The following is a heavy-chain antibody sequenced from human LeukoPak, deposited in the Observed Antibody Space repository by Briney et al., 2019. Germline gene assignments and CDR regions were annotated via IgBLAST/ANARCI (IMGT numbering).Heavy chain of an antibody. J-gene: IGHJ4*02. D-gene: IGHD3-10*01. V-gene: IGHV4-4*02. Sequence: PSETRSLTCAVSGGSISSNWRSWVRQPPGKGLEWIGEIEDRGNTNYNPSLKSRVTISVDKSKNQFSLKLSSLTAADTAVYYCAGAGTYYLDNWGQGTLVTVSS. CDR2: IEDRGNT. CDR1: GGSISSNW. CDR3: AGAGTYYLDN.